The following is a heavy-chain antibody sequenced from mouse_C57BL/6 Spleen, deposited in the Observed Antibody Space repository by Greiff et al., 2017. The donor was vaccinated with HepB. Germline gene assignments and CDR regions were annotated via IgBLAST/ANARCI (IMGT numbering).Heavy chain of an antibody. D-gene: IGHD2-12*01. CDR1: GYSFTGYY. CDR3: ARGERRWAMDY. J-gene: IGHJ4*01. Sequence: VHVKQSGPELVKPGASVKISCKASGYSFTGYYMNWVKQSPEKSLEWIGEINPSTGGTTYNQKFKAKATLTVDKSSSTAYMQLKSLTSEDSAVYYCARGERRWAMDYWGQGTSVTVSS. CDR2: INPSTGGT. V-gene: IGHV1-42*01.